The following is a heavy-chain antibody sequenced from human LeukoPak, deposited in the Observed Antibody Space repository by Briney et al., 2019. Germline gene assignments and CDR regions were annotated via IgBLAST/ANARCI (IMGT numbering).Heavy chain of an antibody. J-gene: IGHJ6*02. CDR3: AREYQLLTYGMDV. D-gene: IGHD2-2*01. V-gene: IGHV3-11*01. Sequence: GGSLRLSCAASGITFSDYYMSWIRQAPGKGLEWVSYISSSGSTIYYADSVKGRFTISRDNAKNSLYLQMNSLRAEDTAVYYCAREYQLLTYGMDVWGQGTTVTVSS. CDR2: ISSSGSTI. CDR1: GITFSDYY.